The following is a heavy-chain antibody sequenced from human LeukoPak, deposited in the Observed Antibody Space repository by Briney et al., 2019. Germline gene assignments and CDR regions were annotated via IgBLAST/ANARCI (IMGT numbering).Heavy chain of an antibody. J-gene: IGHJ4*02. V-gene: IGHV1-46*01. CDR2: INPSGGTT. CDR3: ASPEPYCTSTSCPLDY. D-gene: IGHD2-2*01. CDR1: GYTFTTYY. Sequence: ASVKVSCKASGYTFTTYYIHWVRQAPGQGLEWMGIINPSGGTTSYAQKFQGRVTMARDTSTSTVYMELSSLRSEDTAVYYCASPEPYCTSTSCPLDYWGQGTPVTVSS.